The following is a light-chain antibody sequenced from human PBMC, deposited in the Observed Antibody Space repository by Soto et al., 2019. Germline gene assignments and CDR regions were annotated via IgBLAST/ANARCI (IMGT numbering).Light chain of an antibody. J-gene: IGKJ4*01. V-gene: IGKV1-9*01. Sequence: QLTQSPSSLSASVGDRVTITCRASQGISSYLAWYQQKPGNAPKLLIYAASTLQSGVPSRFSGSGSGTDFTLTISSLQPEDFATYYCQQLNSYPPTFGGGTKVEIK. CDR1: QGISSY. CDR2: AAS. CDR3: QQLNSYPPT.